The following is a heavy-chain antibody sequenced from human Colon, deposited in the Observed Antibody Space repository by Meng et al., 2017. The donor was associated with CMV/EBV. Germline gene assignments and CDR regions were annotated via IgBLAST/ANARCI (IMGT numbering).Heavy chain of an antibody. CDR1: GDSISSSYY. J-gene: IGHJ4*02. D-gene: IGHD3-10*01. Sequence: SETLSLTCTVSGDSISSSYYWGWIRQPPGTGLEWIGSIYYDGSTYYNPSVQTRVTISIDTSKNQFSLRLRSVTAADTAVYYCARPAYYGAGSRWGQGTLVTVSS. V-gene: IGHV4-39*01. CDR2: IYYDGST. CDR3: ARPAYYGAGSR.